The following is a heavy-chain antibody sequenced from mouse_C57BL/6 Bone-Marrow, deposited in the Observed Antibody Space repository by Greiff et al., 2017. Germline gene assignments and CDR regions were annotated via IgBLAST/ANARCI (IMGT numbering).Heavy chain of an antibody. Sequence: QVQLQQSGSELRSPGSSVKLSCKDFDSEVFPIAYMSWVRQKPGHGFEWIGGILPSIGRTIYGEKFEDKATLDADTLSNTAYLELNSLTSEDSAIYYCARTGYYGSSYYFDYWGQGTTLTVSS. CDR2: ILPSIGRT. CDR1: DSEVFPIAY. V-gene: IGHV15-2*01. CDR3: ARTGYYGSSYYFDY. D-gene: IGHD1-1*01. J-gene: IGHJ2*01.